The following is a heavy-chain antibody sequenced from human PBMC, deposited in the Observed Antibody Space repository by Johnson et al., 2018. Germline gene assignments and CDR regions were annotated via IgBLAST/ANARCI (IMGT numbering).Heavy chain of an antibody. D-gene: IGHD3/OR15-3a*01. J-gene: IGHJ1*01. CDR1: GFTFGTYA. CDR3: AKGHGDWDVGVLHH. CDR2: ISGGGDST. Sequence: VQLVQSGGGLVQPGGSLRLSCAASGFTFGTYAMSWVRQTLGQGLEWVSAISGGGDSTYYADPVKGRFTISRDNSKNTRYLQMNSLRAEDTALYYGAKGHGDWDVGVLHHWGQGTLVTVSS. V-gene: IGHV3-23*04.